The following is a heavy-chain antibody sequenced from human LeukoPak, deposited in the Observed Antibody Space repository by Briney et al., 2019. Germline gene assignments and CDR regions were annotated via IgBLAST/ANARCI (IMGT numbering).Heavy chain of an antibody. J-gene: IGHJ2*01. Sequence: SETLSLTCTVSGGSISSSSYYWGWLRQPPGTGLEWMGSIYYSGSTYYNPSLKSRVTISVDTSKNQFSLKLSSVTAADTAVYYCAGLLGYRYFDLWGRGTLVTVSS. V-gene: IGHV4-39*01. CDR1: GGSISSSSYY. CDR2: IYYSGST. D-gene: IGHD7-27*01. CDR3: AGLLGYRYFDL.